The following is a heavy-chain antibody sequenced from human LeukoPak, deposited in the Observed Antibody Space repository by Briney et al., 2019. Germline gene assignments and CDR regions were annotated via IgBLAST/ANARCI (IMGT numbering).Heavy chain of an antibody. CDR1: GDSISSYY. V-gene: IGHV4-59*01. Sequence: SETLSLTCTVSGDSISSYYWTWIRQPPGRGLEWIGYIYYSGTTNYNPSLKSRVTISVDTSKNQFSLKLSSVTAADTAVYYCARGNYYDSSGYYRPFDYWGQGTLVTVSS. CDR3: ARGNYYDSSGYYRPFDY. J-gene: IGHJ4*02. D-gene: IGHD3-22*01. CDR2: IYYSGTT.